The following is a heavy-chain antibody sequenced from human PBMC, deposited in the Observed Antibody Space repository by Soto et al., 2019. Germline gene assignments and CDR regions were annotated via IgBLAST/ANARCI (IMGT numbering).Heavy chain of an antibody. Sequence: PGGSLRLSCAASGFTFSSYSMNWVRQAPGKGLEWVSSISSSSSYIYYADSVKGRFTISRDNAKNSLYLQMNSLRAEDTAVYYCARDGPYCSGSSCYPYYFDYWGQGTLVTVSS. CDR2: ISSSSSYI. J-gene: IGHJ4*02. V-gene: IGHV3-21*01. CDR1: GFTFSSYS. CDR3: ARDGPYCSGSSCYPYYFDY. D-gene: IGHD2-15*01.